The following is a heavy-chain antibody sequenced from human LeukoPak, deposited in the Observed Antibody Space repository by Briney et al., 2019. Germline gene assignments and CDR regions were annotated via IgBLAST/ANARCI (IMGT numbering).Heavy chain of an antibody. V-gene: IGHV3-30-3*01. CDR2: ISYDGSNK. CDR3: ARETLDYYDSSGYYYHYYYYGMDV. CDR1: GFTFSSYA. Sequence: PGGSLRLSCAASGFTFSSYAMHWVRQAPGKGLEWVAVISYDGSNKYYADSVKGRFTISRDNSKNTLCLQMNSLRAEDTAVYYCARETLDYYDSSGYYYHYYYYGMDVWGQGTTVTVSS. D-gene: IGHD3-22*01. J-gene: IGHJ6*02.